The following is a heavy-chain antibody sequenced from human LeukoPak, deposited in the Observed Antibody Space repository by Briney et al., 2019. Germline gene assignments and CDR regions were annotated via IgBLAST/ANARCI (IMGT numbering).Heavy chain of an antibody. J-gene: IGHJ4*02. Sequence: PSETLSLTCTVSGGSISSINYYGGWLRHPPGKGVEWIGSIYYSGSTKYNPSLKSRVTISVDTSKDQFSLKLSSVTAADTAVYYCARQTVATWDYFDYWGQGTLVTVSS. CDR2: IYYSGST. CDR1: GGSISSINYY. D-gene: IGHD1-26*01. CDR3: ARQTVATWDYFDY. V-gene: IGHV4-39*01.